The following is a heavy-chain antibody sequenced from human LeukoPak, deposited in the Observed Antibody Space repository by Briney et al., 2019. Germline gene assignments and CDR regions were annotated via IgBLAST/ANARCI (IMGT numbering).Heavy chain of an antibody. V-gene: IGHV1-46*01. Sequence: ASVNVSCKASGYTFTINYIHWVRHAPGQGLEWMGMIYPRDGSTSYAQKFQGRVTMTRDTSTSTVHMELSGLRSEDTAVYYCARDQEGFDYWGQGTLVTVSS. CDR3: ARDQEGFDY. J-gene: IGHJ4*02. CDR1: GYTFTINY. CDR2: IYPRDGST.